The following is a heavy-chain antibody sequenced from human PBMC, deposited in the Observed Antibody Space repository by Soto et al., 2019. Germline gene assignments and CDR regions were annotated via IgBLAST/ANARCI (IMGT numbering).Heavy chain of an antibody. CDR1: GGSISVYY. V-gene: IGHV4-59*01. D-gene: IGHD1-26*01. CDR3: ARGVGSSPPRY. J-gene: IGHJ4*02. Sequence: SETLSLTCTISGGSISVYYWSWIRQPPGQALEWIGYIYDSGSPYYNPSLRSRVIISADTSKNQISLKLTPATAADPAVYYCARGVGSSPPRYWGRGTLVTVSS. CDR2: IYDSGSP.